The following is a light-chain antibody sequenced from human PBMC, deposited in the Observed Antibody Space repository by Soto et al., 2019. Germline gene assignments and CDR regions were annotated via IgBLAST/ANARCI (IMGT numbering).Light chain of an antibody. CDR2: AS. CDR1: QSISNY. J-gene: IGKJ5*01. Sequence: QVSKSVVSVSAYVGDRVTITCRASQSISNYLNWYQQRPGKAPKLLIYASSLQSGVPSRFSGSGSGTDFTLTISSLQPEDFATHYCQQSYGTPPITSGQGTRPEIK. CDR3: QQSYGTPPIT. V-gene: IGKV1-39*01.